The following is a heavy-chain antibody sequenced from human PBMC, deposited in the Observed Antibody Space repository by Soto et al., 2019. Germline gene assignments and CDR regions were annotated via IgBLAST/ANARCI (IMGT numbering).Heavy chain of an antibody. J-gene: IGHJ4*02. CDR3: ARVLGWFGELYCYFDY. CDR2: ISAYNGNT. V-gene: IGHV1-18*01. Sequence: ASVKGSCKASGYTFTSYGISWVRQAPGQGLEWMGWISAYNGNTNYAQKLQGRVTMTTDTSTSTAYMELRSLRSDDTAVYYCARVLGWFGELYCYFDYWGQGTLVTVSS. D-gene: IGHD3-10*01. CDR1: GYTFTSYG.